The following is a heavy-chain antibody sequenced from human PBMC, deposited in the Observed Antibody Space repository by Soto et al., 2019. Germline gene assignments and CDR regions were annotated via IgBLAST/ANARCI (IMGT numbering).Heavy chain of an antibody. CDR2: ISYSGST. CDR1: GGSISSGGYY. J-gene: IGHJ5*02. D-gene: IGHD2-2*01. V-gene: IGHV4-31*03. CDR3: AKGLNCIPTTCRGRLDP. Sequence: SETLSLTCTVSGGSISSGGYYWSWIRQHPGTGLEWIGHISYSGSTYYNTSLKSRVTISVDTSRNQFSLIVNSVTAADTAVSYCAKGLNCIPTTCRGRLDPWGQGTLVTVSS.